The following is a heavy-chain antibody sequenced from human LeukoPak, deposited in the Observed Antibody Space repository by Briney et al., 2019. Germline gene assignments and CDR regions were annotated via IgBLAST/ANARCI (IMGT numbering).Heavy chain of an antibody. CDR3: ARNGLAANGYFDY. J-gene: IGHJ4*02. V-gene: IGHV3-30*03. CDR2: ISYDGSNK. D-gene: IGHD2-8*01. Sequence: GGSLRLSCAASGFTFSSYGMHWVRQAPGKGLEWVAVISYDGSNKYYADSVKGRFTISRDNAKNSLYLQMNSLRAEDTAVYYCARNGLAANGYFDYWGQGTLVTVSS. CDR1: GFTFSSYG.